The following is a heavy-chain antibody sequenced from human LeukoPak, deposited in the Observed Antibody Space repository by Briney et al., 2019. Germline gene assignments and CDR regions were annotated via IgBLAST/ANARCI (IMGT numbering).Heavy chain of an antibody. D-gene: IGHD6-6*01. CDR1: EFTFSAHW. V-gene: IGHV3-74*01. CDR2: IDNDGTNT. Sequence: GGSLILSCAASEFTFSAHWMHWVRQVPGKGLVYIAYIDNDGTNTNYADSVKSRFTISRDNAKNTLYLQMNSLRVEDTAVYYCVRDRPHNCFDPWGQGTLVTVSS. J-gene: IGHJ5*02. CDR3: VRDRPHNCFDP.